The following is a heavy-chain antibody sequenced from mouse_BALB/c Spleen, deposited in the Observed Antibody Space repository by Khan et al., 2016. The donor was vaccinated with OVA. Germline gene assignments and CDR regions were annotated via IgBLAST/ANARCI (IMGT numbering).Heavy chain of an antibody. CDR3: ARGEYYRYPYAIDY. CDR2: INPYNDGS. Sequence: VRLQQSGPELVKPGASVKMSCKASGYTFTTYGMHWVKQKPGQGLEWVGYINPYNDGSKYIEKFKGKATLTSDKSYSTAYMELSSLTSEDSAVYYGARGEYYRYPYAIDYWGQGTSGTVSS. D-gene: IGHD2-14*01. V-gene: IGHV1S136*01. CDR1: GYTFTTYG. J-gene: IGHJ4*01.